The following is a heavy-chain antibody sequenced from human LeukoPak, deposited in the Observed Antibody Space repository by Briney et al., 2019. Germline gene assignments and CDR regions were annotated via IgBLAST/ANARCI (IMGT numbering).Heavy chain of an antibody. V-gene: IGHV1-2*02. D-gene: IGHD2-2*01. CDR3: ATGALVPAAKGLYYYYMDV. CDR1: GYTFTGYY. Sequence: ASVKVSCKASGYTFTGYYMHWVRQAPGQGLEWMGWINPNSGGTNYAQKFQGRVTMTRDTSISTAYMELSRLRSDDTAVYYCATGALVPAAKGLYYYYMDVWGKGTTVTVSS. CDR2: INPNSGGT. J-gene: IGHJ6*03.